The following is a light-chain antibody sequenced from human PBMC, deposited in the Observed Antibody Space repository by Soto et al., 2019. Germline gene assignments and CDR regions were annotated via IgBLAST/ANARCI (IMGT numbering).Light chain of an antibody. CDR2: DVS. CDR3: SSYPSSSTLVV. V-gene: IGLV2-14*01. Sequence: QSALTQPASVSGSPGQSITISCTGTSSDVGGYNYVSWYQQHPGKAPKLMIYDVSNRPSGVSNRFSGSKSGNTASLTISGLQAEDEADSYCSSYPSSSTLVVFGGGTKVTVL. J-gene: IGLJ2*01. CDR1: SSDVGGYNY.